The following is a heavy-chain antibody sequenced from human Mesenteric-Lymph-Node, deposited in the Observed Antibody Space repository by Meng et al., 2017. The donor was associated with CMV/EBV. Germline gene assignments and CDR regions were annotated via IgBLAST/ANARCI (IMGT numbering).Heavy chain of an antibody. CDR3: VREDLVRGYDY. CDR2: ISSSSSTI. D-gene: IGHD3-16*01. V-gene: IGHV3-48*04. J-gene: IGHJ4*02. Sequence: GGSLRLSCAASGFTFSSYSMNWVRQAPGKGLEWVSYISSSSSTIYYADSVKGRFTISRDNTENSLYLQMNSLRAEDTAVYYCVREDLVRGYDYWGQGALVTVSS. CDR1: GFTFSSYS.